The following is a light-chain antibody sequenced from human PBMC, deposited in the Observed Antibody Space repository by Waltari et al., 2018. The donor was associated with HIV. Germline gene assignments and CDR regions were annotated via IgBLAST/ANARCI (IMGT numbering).Light chain of an antibody. CDR3: QDWGTHVV. J-gene: IGLJ2*01. CDR1: SGHSSNA. CDR2: FNSDGRH. V-gene: IGLV4-69*01. Sequence: QLVLIQSPSASASLGASVKLTCTLSSGHSSNAIAWHHQQSAKSPRYLMKFNSDGRHFRGDGMPDGFSGSSSGAQRYLTIYSLQSEDDADYSCQDWGTHVVFGGGTKLTVL.